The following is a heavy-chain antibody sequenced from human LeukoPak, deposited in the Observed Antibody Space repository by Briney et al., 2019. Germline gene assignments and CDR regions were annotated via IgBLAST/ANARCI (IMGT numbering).Heavy chain of an antibody. V-gene: IGHV4-4*07. CDR3: ARGRYCSADICSGGDAFDI. CDR1: GGSINNYY. D-gene: IGHD2-15*01. Sequence: SETLSLTCAVSGGSINNYYWSWIRQPAGKGLEWIGRIYTRGSTNYNPSLKSRVTMSVDTSKNQFTLKLSSVTAADTAVYYCARGRYCSADICSGGDAFDIWGQGTMVSVSS. CDR2: IYTRGST. J-gene: IGHJ3*02.